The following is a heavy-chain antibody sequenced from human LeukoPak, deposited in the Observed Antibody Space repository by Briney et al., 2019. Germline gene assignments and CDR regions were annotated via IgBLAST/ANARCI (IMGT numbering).Heavy chain of an antibody. CDR1: GGSISSGGYY. CDR3: AREIYCRSANCPFDY. D-gene: IGHD2-2*01. CDR2: IYYSGRN. V-gene: IGHV4-31*03. J-gene: IGHJ4*02. Sequence: SQTLSLTCTVSGGSISSGGYYWSWIRQHPGKDLEWIGYIYYSGRNYYNPSLKSRVTMSVDTSKNQFSLKLNSVTAADTAVYYCAREIYCRSANCPFDYWGQGTQVTVSS.